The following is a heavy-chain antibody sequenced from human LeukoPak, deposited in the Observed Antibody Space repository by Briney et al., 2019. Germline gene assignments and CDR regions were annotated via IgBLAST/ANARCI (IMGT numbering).Heavy chain of an antibody. CDR3: AKGAKKVPMVGVRGLSYYYMDV. V-gene: IGHV3-30*02. CDR2: IRYDGSNK. CDR1: GFTFSSYA. Sequence: GGSLRLSCAASGFTFSSYAMSWVRQAPGKGLEWVAFIRYDGSNKYYADSVKGRFTISRDNSKNTLYLQMNSLRAEDTAVYYCAKGAKKVPMVGVRGLSYYYMDVWGKGTTVTISS. J-gene: IGHJ6*03. D-gene: IGHD3-10*01.